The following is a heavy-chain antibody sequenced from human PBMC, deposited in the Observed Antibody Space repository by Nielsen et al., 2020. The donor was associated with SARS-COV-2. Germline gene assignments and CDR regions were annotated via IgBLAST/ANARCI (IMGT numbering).Heavy chain of an antibody. V-gene: IGHV4-59*08. CDR3: ARRPGFYGSGSYYWGWFDP. J-gene: IGHJ5*02. D-gene: IGHD3-10*01. Sequence: SETLSLTCTVSGGSISGYYWSWIRQPPGKGLEWIGHVYYIGSTTYNPSLRSRATISVDTAENRFSLRLSSVTAADTAVYYCARRPGFYGSGSYYWGWFDPWGQGTLVTVSS. CDR2: VYYIGST. CDR1: GGSISGYY.